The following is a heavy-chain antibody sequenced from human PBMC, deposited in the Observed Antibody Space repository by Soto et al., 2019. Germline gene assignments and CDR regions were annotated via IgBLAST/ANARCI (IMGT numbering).Heavy chain of an antibody. D-gene: IGHD3-3*01. CDR2: ISYDGSNK. CDR1: GFTFSSYG. V-gene: IGHV3-30*18. J-gene: IGHJ6*02. CDR3: AKDLRFLEWRGGSTYYYYGMDV. Sequence: QVQLVESGGGVVQPGRSLRLSSAASGFTFSSYGMHWVRQAAGKGLEWVAVISYDGSNKYYADSVKGRFTISRDNSKNTLYLQMNSLRAEDTAVYYCAKDLRFLEWRGGSTYYYYGMDVWGQGTTVTVSS.